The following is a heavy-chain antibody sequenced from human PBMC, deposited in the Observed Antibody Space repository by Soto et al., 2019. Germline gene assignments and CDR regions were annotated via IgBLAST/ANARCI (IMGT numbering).Heavy chain of an antibody. CDR1: GSSIIGYY. CDR3: ARGVGGSCLNCFDP. D-gene: IGHD3-10*01. V-gene: IGHV4-59*01. J-gene: IGHJ5*02. Sequence: PSETLSLTCTFSGSSIIGYYWTWIRQSPERGLEWIGYTHYSGRANYNPYLNSRPTMSVDRPKRQFSMKLASVTAADTAGYYCARGVGGSCLNCFDPWGQGTLVTVSS. CDR2: THYSGRA.